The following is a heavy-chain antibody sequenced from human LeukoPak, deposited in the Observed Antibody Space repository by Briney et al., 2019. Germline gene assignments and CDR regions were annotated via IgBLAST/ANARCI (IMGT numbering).Heavy chain of an antibody. Sequence: SETLSLTCTVPGGSISSGNYYWSWIRQHPGKGLEWIGYIYYSGSTYYNPSLKSRVTISVDTSKNQFSLKLSSVTAADTAVYYCARDQPPYAFDIWGQGTMVTVSS. CDR3: ARDQPPYAFDI. V-gene: IGHV4-31*03. J-gene: IGHJ3*02. CDR1: GGSISSGNYY. CDR2: IYYSGST.